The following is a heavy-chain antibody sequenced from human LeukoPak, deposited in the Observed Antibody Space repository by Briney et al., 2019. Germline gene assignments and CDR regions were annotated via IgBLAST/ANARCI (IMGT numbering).Heavy chain of an antibody. CDR3: ARDRPPKNYYYYGKDV. Sequence: SETLSLTCTVSGGSISSYYWSWIRQPPGKGLEWIGYIYYSGSTNYNPSLKSRVTISVDTSKNQFSLKLSSVTAADTAVYYCARDRPPKNYYYYGKDVWGQGTTVTVSS. V-gene: IGHV4-59*01. CDR1: GGSISSYY. CDR2: IYYSGST. J-gene: IGHJ6*02.